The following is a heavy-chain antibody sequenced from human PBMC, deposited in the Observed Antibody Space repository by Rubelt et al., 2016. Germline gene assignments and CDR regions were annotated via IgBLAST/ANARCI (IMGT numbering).Heavy chain of an antibody. CDR1: GFTFSSYG. Sequence: QVQLVESGGGVVQPGRSLRLSCAASGFTFSSYGMHWVRQAPGKGLEWVAVITYDGSNKYYGDSVKGRFTISRDNIKNSLYLQMNSLRAEVTATYFCAGGTGWIFDLWGRGTLVTVSS. V-gene: IGHV3-30*03. CDR2: ITYDGSNK. CDR3: AGGTGWIFDL. D-gene: IGHD6-19*01. J-gene: IGHJ2*01.